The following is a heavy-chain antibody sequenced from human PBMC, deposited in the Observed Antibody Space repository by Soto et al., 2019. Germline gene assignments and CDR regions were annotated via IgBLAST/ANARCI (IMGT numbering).Heavy chain of an antibody. Sequence: QVQLVQSGAEVKKPGASVKVSCKASGYTFTSYGISWVRQAPGQGLEWMGWISAYNGNTNYAQKLQGRVTMTTDTSTSTDYMELRSLRSDDTAVYYCARAGITTVTTRYFQHWGQGTLVTVSS. J-gene: IGHJ1*01. CDR2: ISAYNGNT. CDR3: ARAGITTVTTRYFQH. V-gene: IGHV1-18*01. D-gene: IGHD4-17*01. CDR1: GYTFTSYG.